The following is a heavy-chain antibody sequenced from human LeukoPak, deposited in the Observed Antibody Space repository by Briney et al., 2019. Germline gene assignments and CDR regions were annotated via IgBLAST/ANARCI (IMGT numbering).Heavy chain of an antibody. D-gene: IGHD1-1*01. J-gene: IGHJ4*02. CDR2: IKFGESEK. CDR1: GFTFGNYW. V-gene: IGHV3-7*04. CDR3: TRVTTNGYFEY. Sequence: GGSLRLSCAASGFTFGNYWMAWVRQAPGKGLEWVASIKFGESEKHYVDSVKGRFTISRDTAKNSLYLQMNSLGAEDTAVYFCTRVTTNGYFEYWGQGTLVTVSS.